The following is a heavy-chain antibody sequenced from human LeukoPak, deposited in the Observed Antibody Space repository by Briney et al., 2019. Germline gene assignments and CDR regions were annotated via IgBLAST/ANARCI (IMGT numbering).Heavy chain of an antibody. CDR2: IYYSGST. V-gene: IGHV4-59*01. D-gene: IGHD6-13*01. Sequence: GSLRLSCAASGFTFDDYAMHWIRQPPGKGLEWIGHIYYSGSTNYNPSLKSRVTISVDTSKNQFSLKLSSVTAADTAVYYCARAPRYRAAAGYYYYGMDVWGQGTTVTVSS. J-gene: IGHJ6*02. CDR3: ARAPRYRAAAGYYYYGMDV. CDR1: GFTFDDYA.